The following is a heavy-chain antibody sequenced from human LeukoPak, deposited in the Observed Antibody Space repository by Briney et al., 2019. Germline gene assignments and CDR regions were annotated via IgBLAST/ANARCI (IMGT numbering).Heavy chain of an antibody. V-gene: IGHV3-23*01. Sequence: GSLRLSCVASGFILENHAMSWIRQAPGKGLEWVSGTSSNGEVKYYADSVKGRFTGSRDNSKDTLYLQMDSLGVEDTAMHYCARDFNWNEPYYFDYWAPGPLVTGSS. CDR1: GFILENHA. CDR3: ARDFNWNEPYYFDY. CDR2: TSSNGEVK. J-gene: IGHJ4*02. D-gene: IGHD1-1*01.